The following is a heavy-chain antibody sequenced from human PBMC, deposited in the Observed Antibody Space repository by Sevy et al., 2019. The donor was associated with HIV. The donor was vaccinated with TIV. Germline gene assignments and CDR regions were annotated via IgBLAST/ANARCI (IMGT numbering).Heavy chain of an antibody. J-gene: IGHJ6*02. V-gene: IGHV3-15*05. CDR1: GFTFTYAW. CDR2: IKSNADGGTI. Sequence: GGSLRLSCAASGFTFTYAWMNWVRQAPGKGLEWVGRIKSNADGGTIDYAAPVKGRFIISRDDSKNTLYLQMNSLKTEDTGVYYCSTDPIILLLVTDRMDVWGQGTTVTVSS. D-gene: IGHD2-8*02. CDR3: STDPIILLLVTDRMDV.